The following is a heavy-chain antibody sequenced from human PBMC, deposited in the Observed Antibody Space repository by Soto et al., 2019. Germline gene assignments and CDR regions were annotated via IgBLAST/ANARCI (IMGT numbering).Heavy chain of an antibody. CDR3: ARVRLRKQLVVLYYYGMDV. Sequence: QVQLQQWGAGLLKPSETLSLTCAVYGGSFSGYYWSWIRQPPGKGLEWIGEIHHSGSTNYNPSLKSQVTISVDTSKNQFSLKLSSVTAAYTAVYYCARVRLRKQLVVLYYYGMDVWGQGTTVTVSS. CDR1: GGSFSGYY. V-gene: IGHV4-34*01. J-gene: IGHJ6*02. D-gene: IGHD6-6*01. CDR2: IHHSGST.